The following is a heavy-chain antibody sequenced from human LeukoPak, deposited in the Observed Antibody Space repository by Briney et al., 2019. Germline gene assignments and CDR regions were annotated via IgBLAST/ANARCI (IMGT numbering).Heavy chain of an antibody. V-gene: IGHV3-23*01. J-gene: IGHJ6*03. Sequence: PGGSLRLSCAASGFTLSTSAMSWVRQAPGKGLEWVSSISGSGGSTYYADSVKGRFTISRDKSKTTLYLQINSLRAGDTAVYYCAKARSYYYYYYMDVWGRGTTVTVSS. CDR1: GFTLSTSA. CDR3: AKARSYYYYYYMDV. CDR2: ISGSGGST.